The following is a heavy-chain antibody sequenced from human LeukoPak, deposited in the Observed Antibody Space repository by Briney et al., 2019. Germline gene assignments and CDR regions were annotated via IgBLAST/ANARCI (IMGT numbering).Heavy chain of an antibody. CDR2: INHSGST. CDR3: ARRWELDWFDP. V-gene: IGHV4-34*01. CDR1: GGSFSGYY. Sequence: SETLSLTCAVYGGSFSGYYWGWIRQPPGKGLEWIGEINHSGSTNYNPSLKSRVTISVDTSKNQFSLKLSSVTAADTAVYYCARRWELDWFDPWGQGTLVTVSS. J-gene: IGHJ5*02. D-gene: IGHD1-26*01.